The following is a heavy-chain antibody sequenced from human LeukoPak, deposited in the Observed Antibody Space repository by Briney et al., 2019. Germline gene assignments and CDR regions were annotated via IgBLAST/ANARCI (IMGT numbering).Heavy chain of an antibody. CDR3: VRDFGGSRDY. D-gene: IGHD3-10*01. CDR2: IKQDGSEK. J-gene: IGHJ4*02. CDR1: GFPFSSYW. V-gene: IGHV3-7*01. Sequence: GGSLRLSCVASGFPFSSYWMTWVRQAPGKGLEWVANIKQDGSEKYYVDSVKGRFTISRDNAKNSLYLQMDSLRAEDTAVYYCVRDFGGSRDYWGQGTLVIVSS.